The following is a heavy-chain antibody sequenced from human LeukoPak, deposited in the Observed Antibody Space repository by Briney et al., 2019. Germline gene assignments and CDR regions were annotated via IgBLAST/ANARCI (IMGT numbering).Heavy chain of an antibody. Sequence: PGGSLRLSCAAPGFTLNGYWMHWVRQAPGKGLEWVSVIYSGGSTYYADSVKGRFTISRDNSKNTLYLQMNSLRAEDTAVYYCARETTYSYGLDYWGQGTLVTASS. CDR3: ARETTYSYGLDY. CDR1: GFTLNGYW. V-gene: IGHV3-53*01. J-gene: IGHJ4*02. CDR2: IYSGGST. D-gene: IGHD5-18*01.